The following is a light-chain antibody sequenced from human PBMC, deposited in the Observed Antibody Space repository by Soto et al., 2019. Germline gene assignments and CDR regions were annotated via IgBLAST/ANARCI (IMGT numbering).Light chain of an antibody. V-gene: IGKV3-15*01. CDR1: QSVDIN. CDR3: QQYDSSIT. CDR2: GAS. Sequence: EIVLTQSPATLSVSPGERVTLSCRASQSVDINLAWYQQKPGQAPRLLIYGASTRATDMSGTFSGRGSGTDFTLTISRLEPEDFAVYYCQQYDSSITFGQGT. J-gene: IGKJ5*01.